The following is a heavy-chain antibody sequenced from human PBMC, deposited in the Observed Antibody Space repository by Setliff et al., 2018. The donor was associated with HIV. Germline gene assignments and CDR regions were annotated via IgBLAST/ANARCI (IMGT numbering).Heavy chain of an antibody. CDR1: GGSFSGYY. D-gene: IGHD1-7*01. V-gene: IGHV4-34*01. J-gene: IGHJ5*02. CDR3: AWGGTTGRFDP. CDR2: INHSGST. Sequence: LSLTCAVYGGSFSGYYWSWIRQPPGKGLEWIGEINHSGSTNYNPSLKGRVTISVDTSKNQFSLKLSSVTAADTAVYYCAWGGTTGRFDPWGQGTLVTVSS.